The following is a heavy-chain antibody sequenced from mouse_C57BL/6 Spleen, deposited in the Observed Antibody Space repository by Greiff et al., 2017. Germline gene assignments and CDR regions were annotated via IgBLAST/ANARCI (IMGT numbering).Heavy chain of an antibody. Sequence: LVESDAELVKPGASVKISCKVSGYTFTDYTIYWMKQRPEQGLEWIGYIYPRDGSTKYNEKFKGKATLTADNTSSTTYMQLNIHTSEDSAVYFCEGFAYWGQGTLVTVSA. J-gene: IGHJ3*01. CDR3: EGFAY. CDR1: GYTFTDYT. V-gene: IGHV1-78*01. CDR2: IYPRDGST.